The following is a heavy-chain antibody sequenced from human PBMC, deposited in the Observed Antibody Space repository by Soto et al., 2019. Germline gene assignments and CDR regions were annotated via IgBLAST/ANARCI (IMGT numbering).Heavy chain of an antibody. V-gene: IGHV4-39*01. CDR1: GGSISSSSYY. CDR2: IYYSGST. J-gene: IGHJ4*02. Sequence: SETLSLTCTVSGGSISSSSYYWGWIRQPPGKGLEWIGSIYYSGSTYYNPSLKSRVTIPVDTSKNQFSLKLSSVTAADTAVYYCARTETMTGFDYWGQGTLVTVSS. CDR3: ARTETMTGFDY.